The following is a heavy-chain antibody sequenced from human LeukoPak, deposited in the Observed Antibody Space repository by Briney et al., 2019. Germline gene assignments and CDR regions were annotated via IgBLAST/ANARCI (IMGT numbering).Heavy chain of an antibody. D-gene: IGHD4-17*01. CDR1: GGSISSGGYY. CDR3: ARKGDYPNNWFDP. J-gene: IGHJ5*02. Sequence: PSETLSLTCTVSGGSISSGGYYWSWIRQHPGKGLEWIGYIYYSGSTYYNPSLKSRVTISVDTSKNQFSLKLSSVTAADTAVYYCARKGDYPNNWFDPWGQGTLVTVSS. CDR2: IYYSGST. V-gene: IGHV4-31*03.